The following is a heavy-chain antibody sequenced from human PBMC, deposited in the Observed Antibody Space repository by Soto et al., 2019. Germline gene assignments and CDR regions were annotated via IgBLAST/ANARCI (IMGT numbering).Heavy chain of an antibody. D-gene: IGHD2-8*01. J-gene: IGHJ5*02. V-gene: IGHV1-69*13. CDR1: GGTFNSYG. CDR3: AREKFSNYFDP. CDR2: IIPIFGTA. Sequence: SVKVSCKTSGGTFNSYGLSWVRQAPGQGPEWMGQIIPIFGTAKYAEKFRGRVTISADESTSTAYMELSSLRSDDTAMYYCAREKFSNYFDPWGQGTLVTVS.